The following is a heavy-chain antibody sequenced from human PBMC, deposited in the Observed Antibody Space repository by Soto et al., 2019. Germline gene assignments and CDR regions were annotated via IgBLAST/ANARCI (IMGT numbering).Heavy chain of an antibody. V-gene: IGHV1-18*01. Sequence: QVQLVQSGAEVKKPGASVKVSCKASGYTFTTYGISWVRQAPVQGVEWMGWISAYSGSTKFAQKIEGRITMTTDTSTTTAYMELRSLTSNDTAVYYCARDFTKSSSWPYYFDYWGQGTLVTVSS. CDR2: ISAYSGST. CDR3: ARDFTKSSSWPYYFDY. D-gene: IGHD6-13*01. CDR1: GYTFTTYG. J-gene: IGHJ4*02.